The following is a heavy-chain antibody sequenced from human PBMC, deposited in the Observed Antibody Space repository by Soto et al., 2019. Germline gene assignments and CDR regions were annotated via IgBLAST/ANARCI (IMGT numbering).Heavy chain of an antibody. V-gene: IGHV1-69*13. D-gene: IGHD4-4*01. CDR1: GGTFSSYA. Sequence: SVKVSCKASGGTFSSYAISWVRQAPGQGLEWMGGIIPIFGTANYAQKFQGRVTITADESTSTAYMELSSLRSEDTAVYYCARDLATVTNHDAFDIWGQGTMVTVSS. CDR2: IIPIFGTA. J-gene: IGHJ3*02. CDR3: ARDLATVTNHDAFDI.